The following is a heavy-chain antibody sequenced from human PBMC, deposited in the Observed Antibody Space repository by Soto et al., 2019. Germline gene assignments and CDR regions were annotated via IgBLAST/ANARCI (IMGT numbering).Heavy chain of an antibody. Sequence: SETLSLTCTVSGGSISSSSYYWGWIRQPPGKGLEWIGSIYYSGSTYYNPSLKSRVTISVDTSKNQFSLKLSSVTAADTAVYYCASQAGSYYYYGMDVWGQGTTVTVSS. D-gene: IGHD6-19*01. CDR2: IYYSGST. CDR1: GGSISSSSYY. J-gene: IGHJ6*02. V-gene: IGHV4-39*01. CDR3: ASQAGSYYYYGMDV.